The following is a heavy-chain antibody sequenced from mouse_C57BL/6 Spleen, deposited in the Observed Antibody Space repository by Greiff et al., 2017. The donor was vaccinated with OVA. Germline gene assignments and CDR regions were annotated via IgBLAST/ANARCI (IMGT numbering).Heavy chain of an antibody. CDR3: ARSYGTAQAHFDY. CDR2: INPNNGGT. CDR1: GYTFTDYN. Sequence: SGPELVKPGASVKIPCKASGYTFTDYNMDWVKQSHGKSLEWIGDINPNNGGTIYNQKFKGKATLTVDTSSSTAYMELRSLTSEDTAVYYCARSYGTAQAHFDYWGQGTLVTVSA. V-gene: IGHV1-18*01. J-gene: IGHJ3*01. D-gene: IGHD3-2*02.